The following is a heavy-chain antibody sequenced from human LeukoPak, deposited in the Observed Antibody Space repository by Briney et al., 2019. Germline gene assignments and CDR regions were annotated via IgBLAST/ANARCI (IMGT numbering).Heavy chain of an antibody. D-gene: IGHD6-6*01. CDR2: ISSSSSYI. CDR1: GFTFSSYS. CDR3: ASSGALYGGSSGFDY. J-gene: IGHJ4*02. V-gene: IGHV3-21*01. Sequence: GGSLSLSCAASGFTFSSYSMNWVRQAAGKELEGVSSISSSSSYIYYAVSVKGGFTISRDNAKNSLYLQMDSVRDEDTSVYDCASSGALYGGSSGFDYWGQGTLVTVSS.